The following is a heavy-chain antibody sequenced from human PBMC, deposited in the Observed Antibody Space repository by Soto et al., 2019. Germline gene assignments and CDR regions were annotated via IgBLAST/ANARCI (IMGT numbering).Heavy chain of an antibody. CDR3: ATVRQRYGAYDN. D-gene: IGHD3-9*01. J-gene: IGHJ4*02. Sequence: EVQLVESGGGLVQPGGSLRLSCAASGFTFSPYAMHWVRQAPGKGLEYVSAISGDGGRTYYANSVKGRFTISRDNSKNTLFLQMGSLTNEGMAVYYCATVRQRYGAYDNWGQGTLVTVSS. CDR1: GFTFSPYA. V-gene: IGHV3-64*01. CDR2: ISGDGGRT.